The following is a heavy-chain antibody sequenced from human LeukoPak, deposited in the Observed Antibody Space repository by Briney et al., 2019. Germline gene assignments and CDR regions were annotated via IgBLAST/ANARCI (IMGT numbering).Heavy chain of an antibody. V-gene: IGHV3-11*05. CDR3: ARESGKFDY. CDR1: GFTFSDYY. Sequence: SGGSLRLSCAASGFTFSDYYMSWIRQAPGKGLEWVSYISSSSQYTNYADSVKGRFSISRDNSKNSLFLEMSSLRTEDTAMYYCARESGKFDYWGQGTLVAVSS. CDR2: ISSSSQYT. J-gene: IGHJ4*02.